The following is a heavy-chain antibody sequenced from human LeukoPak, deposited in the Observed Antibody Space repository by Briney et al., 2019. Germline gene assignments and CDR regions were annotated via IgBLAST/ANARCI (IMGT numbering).Heavy chain of an antibody. J-gene: IGHJ5*02. Sequence: SETLSLTCTVSGGAISSYYWSWIRQPAGKGLEWIGRIYTSGSTNHNPSLKSRVTMSVDTSKNQFSLKLSSVTAADTAVYFCARGGSNWYGFDPWGQGMLVTVSS. CDR1: GGAISSYY. CDR2: IYTSGST. D-gene: IGHD6-13*01. CDR3: ARGGSNWYGFDP. V-gene: IGHV4-4*07.